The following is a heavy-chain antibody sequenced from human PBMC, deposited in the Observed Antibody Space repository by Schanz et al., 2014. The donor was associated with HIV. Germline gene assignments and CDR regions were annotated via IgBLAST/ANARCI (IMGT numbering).Heavy chain of an antibody. Sequence: QVRLVQSGAEVKKPGSSVKVSCKASGGTFRGYAISWVRLAPGQGLEWMGGILPAVDITRYAQKFQGRLTITADKSTATAFMDLSSLSAEDTAVYYCARSAGYYAGHEYWGRGTPVTVSS. J-gene: IGHJ4*02. D-gene: IGHD2-8*02. V-gene: IGHV1-69*17. CDR1: GGTFRGYA. CDR2: ILPAVDIT. CDR3: ARSAGYYAGHEY.